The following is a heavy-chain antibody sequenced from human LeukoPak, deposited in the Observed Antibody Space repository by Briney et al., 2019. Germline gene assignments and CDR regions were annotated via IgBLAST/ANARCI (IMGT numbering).Heavy chain of an antibody. V-gene: IGHV1-18*04. J-gene: IGHJ5*01. CDR2: ISAYNGNT. D-gene: IGHD6-13*01. CDR1: GYTFTSYG. CDR3: ARDGTYYAIKDSSWYWFDP. Sequence: ASVKVSCKASGYTFTSYGISWVRQAPGQGLEWMGWISAYNGNTNYAQKLQGRVTMTTDTSTGTAYMELRSLRSDDTAVYYCARDGTYYAIKDSSWYWFDPWGQGTLVTVSS.